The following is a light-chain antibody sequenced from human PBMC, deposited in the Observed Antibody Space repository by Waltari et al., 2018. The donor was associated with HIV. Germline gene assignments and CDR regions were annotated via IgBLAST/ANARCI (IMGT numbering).Light chain of an antibody. Sequence: SVSGSPGQSITISCTGTSSDVGGYNYVSWYQQHPGKAPKLMICEVSNRPSGVSNRFSGSKSGNTASLTISGLQAEDEADYYCSSYTSSNTLVVFGGGTKLTVL. CDR3: SSYTSSNTLVV. J-gene: IGLJ2*01. V-gene: IGLV2-14*01. CDR1: SSDVGGYNY. CDR2: EVS.